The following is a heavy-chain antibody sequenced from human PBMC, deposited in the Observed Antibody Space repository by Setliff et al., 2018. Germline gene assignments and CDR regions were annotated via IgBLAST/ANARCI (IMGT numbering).Heavy chain of an antibody. J-gene: IGHJ6*03. Sequence: ASVKVSCKASGYTFRSYAMNWVRQAPGQGLEWMGWINTNTGNPTYAQGFTGRFVFSLDTSVSTAYLQISSLKGGDTALYYCARGSRFGTMLYKGDYYMDVWGKGTTVTV. CDR2: INTNTGNP. D-gene: IGHD3-10*02. CDR1: GYTFRSYA. CDR3: ARGSRFGTMLYKGDYYMDV. V-gene: IGHV7-4-1*02.